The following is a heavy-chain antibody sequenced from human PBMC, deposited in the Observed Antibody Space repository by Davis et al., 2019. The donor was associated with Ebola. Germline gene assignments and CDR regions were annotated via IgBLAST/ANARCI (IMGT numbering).Heavy chain of an antibody. V-gene: IGHV3-53*01. CDR2: IYSGGST. CDR1: GFSVRSNQ. D-gene: IGHD1-26*01. Sequence: GESLKISCAASGFSVRSNQMSWVRQAPGKGLEWVSVIYSGGSTYYADYADSVKGRFTVSRDDSKDMLHLQMNSLRSEDMAVYYCAREWVGATWAFGYWGQGTQVTVSS. J-gene: IGHJ4*02. CDR3: AREWVGATWAFGY.